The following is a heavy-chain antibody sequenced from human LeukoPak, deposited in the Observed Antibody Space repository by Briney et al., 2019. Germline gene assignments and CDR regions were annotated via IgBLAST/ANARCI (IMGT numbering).Heavy chain of an antibody. V-gene: IGHV4-59*06. CDR2: IYYSGST. CDR1: GGPISSYY. CDR3: ARGGIAAAARLNWFDP. Sequence: SETLSLTCTVSGGPISSYYWSWIRQHPGKGLEWIGYIYYSGSTYYNPSLKSRVTISVDTSKNQFSLKLSSVTAADTAVYYCARGGIAAAARLNWFDPWGQGALVTVSS. J-gene: IGHJ5*02. D-gene: IGHD6-13*01.